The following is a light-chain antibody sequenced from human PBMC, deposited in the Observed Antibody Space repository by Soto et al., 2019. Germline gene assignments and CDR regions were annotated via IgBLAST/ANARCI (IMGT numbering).Light chain of an antibody. CDR1: PAIASF. CDR3: QQLNGSRWT. CDR2: GAS. J-gene: IGKJ1*01. Sequence: IQLTQSPSSLSASVGDRVTITCRASPAIASFLAWYQQKPGTAPTLLIYGASTLQSGVPSRFSGSRSETDYTLTIASLQPEDFATYYCQQLNGSRWTCAQGTKVDIK. V-gene: IGKV1-9*01.